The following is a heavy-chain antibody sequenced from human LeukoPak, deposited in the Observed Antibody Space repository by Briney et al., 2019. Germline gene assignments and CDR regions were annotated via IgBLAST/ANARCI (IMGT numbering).Heavy chain of an antibody. J-gene: IGHJ3*02. Sequence: GGSLRLSCAASGFTFSSYAMSWVRQAPGKGLEWVSAISGSGGSTYYADSVKGRFTISRDNSKNTLYLQMNSLRAEDTAVYYCAKVGEDDSSGYFFPDAFDIWGQGTMVTVSS. V-gene: IGHV3-23*01. CDR2: ISGSGGST. CDR3: AKVGEDDSSGYFFPDAFDI. D-gene: IGHD3-22*01. CDR1: GFTFSSYA.